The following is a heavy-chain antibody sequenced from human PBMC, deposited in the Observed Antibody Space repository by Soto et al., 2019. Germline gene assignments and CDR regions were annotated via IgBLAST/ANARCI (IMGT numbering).Heavy chain of an antibody. J-gene: IGHJ6*01. Sequence: SVKVSCKASGGTFSSYAISWVRQAPGQGLEWMGGIIPIFGTANYAQKFQGRVTITADESTSTAYMELSSLRSEDTAVYYCARGALIYFYGYCSPRDLFSFWTRRSFVIGSSGM. CDR3: ARGALIYFYGYCSPRDLFSFWTRRSFVIGSSGM. D-gene: IGHD2-21*01. CDR2: IIPIFGTA. V-gene: IGHV1-69*13. CDR1: GGTFSSYA.